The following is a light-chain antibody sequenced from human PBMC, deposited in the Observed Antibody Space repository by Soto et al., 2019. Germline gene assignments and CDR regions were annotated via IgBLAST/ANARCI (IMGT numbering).Light chain of an antibody. J-gene: IGLJ1*01. Sequence: QSVLTQSASVSGSPGQSITISCTGTSSDVGAYNLVSWYQQHPGKAPKLLIYEVTERPSGVSNRFSGSKSGNTASLTISGLQADDAADYYCCSYAGPSTVVFGRGTKLTVL. V-gene: IGLV2-23*02. CDR1: SSDVGAYNL. CDR2: EVT. CDR3: CSYAGPSTVV.